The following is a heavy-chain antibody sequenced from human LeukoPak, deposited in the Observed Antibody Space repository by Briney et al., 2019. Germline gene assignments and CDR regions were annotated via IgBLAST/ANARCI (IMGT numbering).Heavy chain of an antibody. J-gene: IGHJ4*02. D-gene: IGHD5-12*01. V-gene: IGHV3-15*01. CDR1: GLTFSDAW. CDR3: TWMATIFTVDY. CDR2: IRNDRIT. Sequence: GESLRLSRVLSGLTFSDAWMSWVRQAPGKGLEWVGRIRNDRITDYAAPVQGRFSISRDNSENTFYLQMNSLRTEDTGMYFCTWMATIFTVDYWGQGTLVTVSS.